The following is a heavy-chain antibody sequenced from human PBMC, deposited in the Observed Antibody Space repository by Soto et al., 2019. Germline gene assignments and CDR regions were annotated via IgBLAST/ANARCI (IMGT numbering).Heavy chain of an antibody. CDR2: IIPIFGTA. CDR3: ARSGYSSGWPHYYGMDV. CDR1: GGTFSSYA. J-gene: IGHJ6*02. V-gene: IGHV1-69*01. Sequence: QVQLVQSGAEVKKPGSSVKVSCKASGGTFSSYAISWVRQAPGQGLEGMGGIIPIFGTANYAQKFQGRVTITADESTSTAYMELSSLRSEDTAVYYCARSGYSSGWPHYYGMDVWGQGTTVTVSS. D-gene: IGHD6-19*01.